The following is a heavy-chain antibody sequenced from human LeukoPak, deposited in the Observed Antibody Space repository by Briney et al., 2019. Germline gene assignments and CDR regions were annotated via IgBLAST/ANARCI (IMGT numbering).Heavy chain of an antibody. CDR3: AREQTGDRDWFDP. CDR2: IYYSGST. CDR1: GGSISGDDYY. J-gene: IGHJ5*02. V-gene: IGHV4-30-4*01. D-gene: IGHD7-27*01. Sequence: SQTLSLTCTVSGGSISGDDYYWSWIRQPPGKGLEWIGYIYYSGSTYYNPSLKSRVTISVDTSKNQFSLKMRSVTAADTAVYYCAREQTGDRDWFDPWGQGTLVTVSS.